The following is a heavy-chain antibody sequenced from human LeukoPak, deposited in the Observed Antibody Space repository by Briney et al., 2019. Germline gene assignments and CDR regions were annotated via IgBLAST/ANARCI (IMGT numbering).Heavy chain of an antibody. J-gene: IGHJ5*02. Sequence: SETLSLTCTVPGGSISSYYWSWIRQPPGKGLEWIGYIYYSGSTNCNPSLKSRVTISVDTSKNQFSLKLSSVTAADTAVYYCARGSYCSGGSCQNWFDPWGQGTLVTVSS. CDR2: IYYSGST. CDR3: ARGSYCSGGSCQNWFDP. V-gene: IGHV4-59*01. CDR1: GGSISSYY. D-gene: IGHD2-15*01.